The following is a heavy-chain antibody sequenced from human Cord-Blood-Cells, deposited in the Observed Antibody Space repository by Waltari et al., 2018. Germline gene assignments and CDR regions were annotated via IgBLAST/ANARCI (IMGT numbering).Heavy chain of an antibody. Sequence: QLQLQESGPGLVKPSETLSLTCTVSGGSISSSSYYWGWIRQPPGKGLEWIGSIYYSGSTHYNPSLKSRVTISVDTSKNQFSLKLSSVTAADTAVYYCARRKIYSSGWYRYFDLWGRGTLVTVSS. J-gene: IGHJ2*01. CDR2: IYYSGST. V-gene: IGHV4-39*01. CDR3: ARRKIYSSGWYRYFDL. CDR1: GGSISSSSYY. D-gene: IGHD6-19*01.